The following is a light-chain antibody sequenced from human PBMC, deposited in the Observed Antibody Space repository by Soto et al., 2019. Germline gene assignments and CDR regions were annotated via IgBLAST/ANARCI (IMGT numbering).Light chain of an antibody. CDR3: QQYNSYPLT. CDR2: KAS. V-gene: IGKV1-5*03. J-gene: IGKJ4*01. Sequence: DIQMTQSPSTLSASVGDRVTITCRASQSISSWLAWYQQKPGKAPNLLIYKASSLESGGPSRFSGSGSGTEFTLTISSLQPVDFATYYCQQYNSYPLTFGGGTKVEIK. CDR1: QSISSW.